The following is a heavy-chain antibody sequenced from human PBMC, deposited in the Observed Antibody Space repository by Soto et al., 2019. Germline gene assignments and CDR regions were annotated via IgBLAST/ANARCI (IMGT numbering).Heavy chain of an antibody. CDR1: GGTFSTYT. J-gene: IGHJ4*02. CDR3: GRVPRYSFPTSDSLDQ. D-gene: IGHD5-18*01. Sequence: QVHLVQSGTEVRKPGSSVTVSCKVSGGTFSTYTISWVRQAPGQGLQWMGGNTPILRETTYAQNFQGRVSITADISATTAYMELSDLTSEDTAVYYCGRVPRYSFPTSDSLDQWGQGTRVTVSS. CDR2: NTPILRET. V-gene: IGHV1-69*06.